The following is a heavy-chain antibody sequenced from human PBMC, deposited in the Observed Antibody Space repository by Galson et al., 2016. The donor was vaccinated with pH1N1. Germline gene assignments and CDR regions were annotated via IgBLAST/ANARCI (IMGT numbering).Heavy chain of an antibody. Sequence: SLRLSCAASGFIFADFAMHWVRQVPGKGPESVSVISGAGDTTFYTYSVKGRFTISRYNSQSSLYLEMQTLRTDDTALYYCSTAPLAYFDLNLDSFAVWGQGTMVTVSS. CDR3: STAPLAYFDLNLDSFAV. CDR2: ISGAGDTT. J-gene: IGHJ3*01. V-gene: IGHV3-43*02. CDR1: GFIFADFA. D-gene: IGHD3-22*01.